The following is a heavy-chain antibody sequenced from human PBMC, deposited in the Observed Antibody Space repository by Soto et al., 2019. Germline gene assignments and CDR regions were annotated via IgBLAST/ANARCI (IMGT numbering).Heavy chain of an antibody. CDR3: ARGRVGTAYFDY. V-gene: IGHV3-48*02. CDR1: GFTFTSNS. Sequence: PGGSLILSCAASGFTFTSNSMNWVRQAPGKGLEWISYITSSSSTIYYADSVKGRFTISRDNAKNSLYLQMNSLRDDDTAVYYCARGRVGTAYFDYWGQGALVTVSS. J-gene: IGHJ4*02. D-gene: IGHD2-21*02. CDR2: ITSSSSTI.